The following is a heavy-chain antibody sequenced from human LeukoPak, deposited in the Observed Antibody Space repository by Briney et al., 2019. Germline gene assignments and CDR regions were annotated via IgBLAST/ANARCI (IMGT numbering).Heavy chain of an antibody. V-gene: IGHV3-23*01. Sequence: GGSLRLSCAASGFTFSSYAMSWVRQAPGKGLEWVSAISGSGGSTYYADSVKGRFTISRDNAKNSLYLQMNSLRAEDTAVYYCARAGVPAAIDYWGQGTLVTVSS. CDR2: ISGSGGST. CDR3: ARAGVPAAIDY. CDR1: GFTFSSYA. D-gene: IGHD2-2*01. J-gene: IGHJ4*02.